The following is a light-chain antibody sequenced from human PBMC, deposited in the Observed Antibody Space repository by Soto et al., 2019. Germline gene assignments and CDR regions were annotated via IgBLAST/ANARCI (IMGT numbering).Light chain of an antibody. J-gene: IGKJ1*01. V-gene: IGKV1-5*01. Sequence: DIQMTQSPSTLSASVGDRVTITCRARQTISIWLAWYQQKPGKAPKLLIYDASILESGVPSRFSGSGSGTEFTLTISSLQSADFATYYCQQYNSYRTFGQGTKVEIK. CDR3: QQYNSYRT. CDR1: QTISIW. CDR2: DAS.